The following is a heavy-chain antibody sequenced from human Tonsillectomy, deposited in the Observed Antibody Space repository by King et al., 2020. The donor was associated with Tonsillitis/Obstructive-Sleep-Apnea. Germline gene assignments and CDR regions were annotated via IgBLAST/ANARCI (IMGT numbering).Heavy chain of an antibody. Sequence: TLKESGPTLVKPTQTLTLTCTFSGFSLSTSGVGVGWIRQPPGKALEWLALIYWDDDKRYSPSLKSRLTITKDTSKNPVVLTMTNMDPVDTATYYCARYYGLEYFDYWGQGTLLTVSS. CDR3: ARYYGLEYFDY. CDR1: GFSLSTSGVG. D-gene: IGHD4-17*01. CDR2: IYWDDDK. V-gene: IGHV2-5*02. J-gene: IGHJ4*02.